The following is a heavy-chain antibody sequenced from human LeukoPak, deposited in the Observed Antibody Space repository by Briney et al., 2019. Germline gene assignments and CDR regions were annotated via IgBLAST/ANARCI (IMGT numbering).Heavy chain of an antibody. D-gene: IGHD3-9*01. Sequence: GGSLRLSCATSGYTFSSYAMSWVRQAPGKGLEWVSGIGASGGSTYYADSVKGRFTIPRDNSKNTLYLQMNSLRTEDTAVYYCAKAEGYDILTGLDYWGQGTLVTVSS. J-gene: IGHJ4*02. V-gene: IGHV3-23*01. CDR1: GYTFSSYA. CDR2: IGASGGST. CDR3: AKAEGYDILTGLDY.